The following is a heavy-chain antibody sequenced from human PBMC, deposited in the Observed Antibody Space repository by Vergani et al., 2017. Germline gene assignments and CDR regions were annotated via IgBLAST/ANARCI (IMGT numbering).Heavy chain of an antibody. CDR3: AIDPSSTYYYYYMDV. D-gene: IGHD6-6*01. CDR1: GFTFSSYA. J-gene: IGHJ6*03. Sequence: EVQLLESGGGLVQPGGSLRLSCAASGFTFSSYAMSWVRQAPGKGLEWVSAISGSGGSTYYADSVKGRFTISRDNAKNSLYLQMNSLRAEDTAVYYCAIDPSSTYYYYYMDVWGKGTTVTVSS. V-gene: IGHV3-23*01. CDR2: ISGSGGST.